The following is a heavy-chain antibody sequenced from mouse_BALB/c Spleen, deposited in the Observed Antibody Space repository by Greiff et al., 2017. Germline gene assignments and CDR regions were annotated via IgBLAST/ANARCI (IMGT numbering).Heavy chain of an antibody. Sequence: LEWIGAIYPGNSDTSYNQKFNGKAKLTAVTSTSTAYMELSSLTNEDSAVYYCTRGGYGYDYAMDYWGQGTSVTVSS. CDR2: IYPGNSDT. V-gene: IGHV1-5*01. D-gene: IGHD2-2*01. J-gene: IGHJ4*01. CDR3: TRGGYGYDYAMDY.